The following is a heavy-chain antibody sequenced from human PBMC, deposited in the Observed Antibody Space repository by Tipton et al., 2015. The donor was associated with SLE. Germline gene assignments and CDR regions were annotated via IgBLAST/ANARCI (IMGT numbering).Heavy chain of an antibody. CDR3: ARGPTGNEAFDF. CDR1: GASISSYY. Sequence: LRLSCTVSGASISSYYWSWIRQPPGKGLEWIGYIYYSGSTNYNPSLKSRVTISVDTSKNQFSLNLSSVTAADTAVYYCARGPTGNEAFDFWGQGTMVTVSS. D-gene: IGHD1-1*01. V-gene: IGHV4-59*01. CDR2: IYYSGST. J-gene: IGHJ3*01.